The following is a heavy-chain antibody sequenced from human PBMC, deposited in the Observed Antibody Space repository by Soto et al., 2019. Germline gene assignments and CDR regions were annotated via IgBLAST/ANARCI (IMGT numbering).Heavy chain of an antibody. D-gene: IGHD1-26*01. CDR2: VSYDGTKT. Sequence: VGSLRLSCVGSGFTFKNYGMHWVRQAPGKGLEWLAVVSYDGTKTMYTDSVKGRISISRDNARNTLFLQMDSLTAEDTALYYCARELRSYSGAYSDHWGQGTPVTVSS. CDR1: GFTFKNYG. J-gene: IGHJ4*02. CDR3: ARELRSYSGAYSDH. V-gene: IGHV3-33*05.